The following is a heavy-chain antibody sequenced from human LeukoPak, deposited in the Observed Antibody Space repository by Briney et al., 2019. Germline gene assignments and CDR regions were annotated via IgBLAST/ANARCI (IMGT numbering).Heavy chain of an antibody. V-gene: IGHV3-74*01. J-gene: IGHJ6*02. CDR2: INTNGDSA. D-gene: IGHD5-18*01. CDR3: ASRVSRRGYSYGQSPVDV. CDR1: GFKFSSYW. Sequence: GGSLRLSCAVSGFKFSSYWMNWVRQVPGKGLMWVAHINTNGDSANYADSVKGRFTISRDNAKSTLSLQMNSLRAEDTAVYYCASRVSRRGYSYGQSPVDVWGQGTTVTVSS.